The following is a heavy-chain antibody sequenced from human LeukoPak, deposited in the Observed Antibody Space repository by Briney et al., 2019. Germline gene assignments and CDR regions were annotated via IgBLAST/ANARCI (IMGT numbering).Heavy chain of an antibody. CDR1: GFTFSSYG. CDR3: ARHPSGGWDPNLDY. Sequence: GGSLRLSCAASGFTFSSYGMNWVRQAPGKRLEWVSSISSNGDYIYYADSVKGRFTISRDNAKNSVYLQMNGLRVDDSAIYFCARHPSGGWDPNLDYWGQGTLVTVSP. CDR2: ISSNGDYI. D-gene: IGHD6-19*01. V-gene: IGHV3-21*06. J-gene: IGHJ4*02.